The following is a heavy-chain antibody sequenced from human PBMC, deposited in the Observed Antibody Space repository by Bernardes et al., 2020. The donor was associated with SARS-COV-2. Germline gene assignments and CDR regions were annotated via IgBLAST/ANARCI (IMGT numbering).Heavy chain of an antibody. CDR1: GYSFSSYD. V-gene: IGHV3-23*01. CDR3: ARSRDYGDFGGILRGYYFDY. D-gene: IGHD4-17*01. J-gene: IGHJ4*02. Sequence: GGSLRLSCAASGYSFSSYDMTWVRQAPGKGLEWVSAISGSAGSTYYADSLKGRFTISRDNSKNTLYLQMNSLRAEDTAVYYCARSRDYGDFGGILRGYYFDYWGQGTLVTVSS. CDR2: ISGSAGST.